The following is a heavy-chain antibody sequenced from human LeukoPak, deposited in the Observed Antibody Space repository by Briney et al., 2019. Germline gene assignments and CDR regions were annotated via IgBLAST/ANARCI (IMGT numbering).Heavy chain of an antibody. D-gene: IGHD3-10*01. CDR3: ARGADFYGSGINWFDP. CDR2: IYTTGST. Sequence: PSETLSLTCTVSGGSISSYYWSWIRQPAGKGLEWIGHIYTTGSTNYNPSLKSRVTISLDTSKNHFSLKLSSVTAADTAVYYCARGADFYGSGINWFDPWGQGTLITVSS. CDR1: GGSISSYY. J-gene: IGHJ5*02. V-gene: IGHV4-4*07.